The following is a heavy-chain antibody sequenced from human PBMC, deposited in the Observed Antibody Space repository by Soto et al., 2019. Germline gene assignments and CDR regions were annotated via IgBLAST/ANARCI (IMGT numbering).Heavy chain of an antibody. CDR2: IIPIFGTA. CDR3: ARADPWGFTMVRGVIGFDY. V-gene: IGHV1-69*01. CDR1: GGTFSSYA. D-gene: IGHD3-10*01. Sequence: QVQLVQSGAEVKKPGSSVKVSCKASGGTFSSYAISWVRQAPGQGLEWMGGIIPIFGTANYAQKFQGRVTITADESTSPAYMERSSLRSEDTAVYYCARADPWGFTMVRGVIGFDYWGQGTLVTVSS. J-gene: IGHJ4*02.